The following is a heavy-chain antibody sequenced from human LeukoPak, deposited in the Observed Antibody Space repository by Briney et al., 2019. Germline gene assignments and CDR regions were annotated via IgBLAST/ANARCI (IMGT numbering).Heavy chain of an antibody. V-gene: IGHV4-34*01. D-gene: IGHD1-7*01. Sequence: SETLSLTCAVYGGSFSNYYWNWIRQTPGKGLEWLGEINDRGRANYNPSLMSRVTVSVDTSKNQFSLRLTSVTATDTAIDYCARRWNYGRNYYIDVWGKGATVSVSS. CDR2: INDRGRA. J-gene: IGHJ6*03. CDR1: GGSFSNYY. CDR3: ARRWNYGRNYYIDV.